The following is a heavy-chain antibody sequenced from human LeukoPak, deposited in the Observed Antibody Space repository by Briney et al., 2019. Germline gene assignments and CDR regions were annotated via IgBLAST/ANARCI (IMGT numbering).Heavy chain of an antibody. CDR3: ARALLLRGVMIGNDY. D-gene: IGHD3-10*01. J-gene: IGHJ4*02. Sequence: ASVKVSCKASGYTFTSYGISWVRQAPGQGLEWMGWINAYNGNTNPAQKLQGRVTMTTDTSTSTAYMELRSLRSDDTAVYYCARALLLRGVMIGNDYWGQGTLVAVSS. CDR2: INAYNGNT. CDR1: GYTFTSYG. V-gene: IGHV1-18*01.